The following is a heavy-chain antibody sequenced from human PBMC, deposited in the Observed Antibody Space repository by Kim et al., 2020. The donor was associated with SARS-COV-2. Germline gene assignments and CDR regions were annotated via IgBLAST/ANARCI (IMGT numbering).Heavy chain of an antibody. CDR3: AREGGGVESIAARPWEVYYYYYYGMDV. J-gene: IGHJ6*02. CDR1: GFTFSSYW. V-gene: IGHV3-7*01. CDR2: IKQDGSEK. Sequence: RGSLRLSCAASGFTFSSYWMSWARQAPGKGLEWVANIKQDGSEKYYVDSVKGRFTISRDNAKNSLYLQMNSLRAEDTAVYYCAREGGGVESIAARPWEVYYYYYYGMDVWGQGTTVTVSS. D-gene: IGHD6-6*01.